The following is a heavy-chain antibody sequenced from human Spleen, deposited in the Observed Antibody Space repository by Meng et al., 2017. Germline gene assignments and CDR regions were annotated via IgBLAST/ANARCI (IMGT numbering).Heavy chain of an antibody. J-gene: IGHJ4*02. V-gene: IGHV3-23*01. D-gene: IGHD5-18*01. CDR1: GFTFSSYG. CDR2: ISGGGGST. CDR3: AKSRGYIDSPCDY. Sequence: GESLKISCAASGFTFSSYGMSWVRQAPGKGLEWVSDISGGGGSTYSADSVKGRFTISRDNSKNTLYLQMNSLRAEDTALYYCAKSRGYIDSPCDYWGQGTLVTVSS.